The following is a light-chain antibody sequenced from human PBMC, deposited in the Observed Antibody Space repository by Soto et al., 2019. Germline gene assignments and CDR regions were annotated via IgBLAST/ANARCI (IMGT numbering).Light chain of an antibody. CDR1: QSVSNY. CDR2: DAS. V-gene: IGKV3-11*01. J-gene: IGKJ5*01. Sequence: PGESATLSCRASQSVSNYLAWYQQKPGQAPRLLIYDASNRATVIPARFSGSGSGTDFTLTISSLEPEDFAVYYCQQRSNWPPSTFDQGKRLEIK. CDR3: QQRSNWPPST.